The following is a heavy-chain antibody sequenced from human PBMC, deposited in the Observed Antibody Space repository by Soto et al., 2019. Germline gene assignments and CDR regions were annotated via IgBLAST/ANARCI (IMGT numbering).Heavy chain of an antibody. CDR2: ISYDGSNK. D-gene: IGHD2-2*01. J-gene: IGHJ3*02. Sequence: GGSLRLSCAASGFTFSSYAMHWVRQAPGKGLEWVAVISYDGSNKYYADSVKGRFTMSRDNSKNTVYLQVNLLRAEDTAMYYCARLYCSSPSCYSVGAFEIRGQGTMVTVSS. CDR3: ARLYCSSPSCYSVGAFEI. V-gene: IGHV3-30-3*01. CDR1: GFTFSSYA.